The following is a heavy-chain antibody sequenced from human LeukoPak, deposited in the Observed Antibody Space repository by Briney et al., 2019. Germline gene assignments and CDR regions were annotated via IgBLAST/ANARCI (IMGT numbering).Heavy chain of an antibody. CDR1: GFTFDDYC. CDR2: INWNGGST. V-gene: IGHV3-20*04. Sequence: GGSLRLSCAASGFTFDDYCMSWVRQAPGKGLEWVSGINWNGGSTIYADSAKGRFAIARDTAKTSLYMQMNSLRAEDTALYYCARGGYYGSSAFDIWGQGTTVTVSS. J-gene: IGHJ3*02. CDR3: ARGGYYGSSAFDI. D-gene: IGHD3-22*01.